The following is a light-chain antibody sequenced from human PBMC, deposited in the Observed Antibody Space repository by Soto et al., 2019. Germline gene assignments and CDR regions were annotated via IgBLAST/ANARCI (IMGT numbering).Light chain of an antibody. CDR3: QQSYSTLGIT. V-gene: IGKV1-39*01. J-gene: IGKJ5*01. Sequence: DLQMTQSPSSLSASVGDRVTITCRASQSISSYLNWYQQKPGKAPELLIYAASSLQSGVPSRFSGSGSGTDFTLTISSLQPEDFATYYCQQSYSTLGITFGQGTRLEIK. CDR2: AAS. CDR1: QSISSY.